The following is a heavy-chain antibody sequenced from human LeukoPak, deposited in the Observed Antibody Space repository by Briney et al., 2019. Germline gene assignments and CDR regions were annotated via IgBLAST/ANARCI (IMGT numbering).Heavy chain of an antibody. J-gene: IGHJ3*02. CDR2: INPNSGGT. Sequence: ASVKVSCKASGYTFTGYYMHWVRQAPGQGLEWMGWINPNSGGTNYAQKFQGRVTMTRDTSISTAYMELSRLRSDDTAVYYCARDRNYYDSSGYFSDAFDIWGQGTMVTVSS. V-gene: IGHV1-2*02. CDR1: GYTFTGYY. CDR3: ARDRNYYDSSGYFSDAFDI. D-gene: IGHD3-22*01.